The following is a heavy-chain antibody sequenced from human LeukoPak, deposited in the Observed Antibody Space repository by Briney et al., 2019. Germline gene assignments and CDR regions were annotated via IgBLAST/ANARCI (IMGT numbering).Heavy chain of an antibody. Sequence: ASVKVSCKASGYTLTSYYMHWVRQAPGQGLEWMGIINPSGGSTSYAQKFQGRVTMTRDMSTSTVYMELSSLRSEDTAVYYCARDLRRFPGDYWGQGTLVTVSS. CDR1: GYTLTSYY. CDR2: INPSGGST. V-gene: IGHV1-46*01. CDR3: ARDLRRFPGDY. J-gene: IGHJ4*02.